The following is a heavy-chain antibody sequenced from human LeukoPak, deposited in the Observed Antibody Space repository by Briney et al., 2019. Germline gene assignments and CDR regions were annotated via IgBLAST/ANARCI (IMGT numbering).Heavy chain of an antibody. J-gene: IGHJ4*02. Sequence: GGSLRLSCAASGFTFSTYAIHWVRQAPGKGLEGVAFISYDGGTKYYADSVKGRFTISRDNSKNTVFLQMNSLRGADTAVYFCARDLSTKYSIDYWGQGTLVTVSS. CDR3: ARDLSTKYSIDY. CDR1: GFTFSTYA. CDR2: ISYDGGTK. V-gene: IGHV3-30-3*01. D-gene: IGHD2/OR15-2a*01.